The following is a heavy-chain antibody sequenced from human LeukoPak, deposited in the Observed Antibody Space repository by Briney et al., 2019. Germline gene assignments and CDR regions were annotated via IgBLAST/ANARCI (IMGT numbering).Heavy chain of an antibody. V-gene: IGHV4-39*07. J-gene: IGHJ3*02. CDR1: GGSISSSSYY. D-gene: IGHD3-3*01. CDR3: ARDRGSLSTIFGVVIASAFGI. CDR2: IYYSGST. Sequence: SETLSLTCTVSGGSISSSSYYWGWIRQPPGKGLEWIGSIYYSGSTYYNPSLKSRVTISVDTSKNQFSLKLSSVTAADTAVYYCARDRGSLSTIFGVVIASAFGIWGQGTMVTVSS.